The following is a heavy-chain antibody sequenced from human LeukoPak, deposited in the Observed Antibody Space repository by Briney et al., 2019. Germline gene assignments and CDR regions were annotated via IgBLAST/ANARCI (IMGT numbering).Heavy chain of an antibody. D-gene: IGHD4-23*01. CDR2: IDWDGDD. V-gene: IGHV2-70*13. CDR1: GFSLKTPKMC. CDR3: AGAQAQKDGGTNFNYYYWDV. Sequence: SGPTLVNPTQTLTLTCTFSGFSLKTPKMCVAWIRQPPGKALEWLGHIDWDGDDFYRTSLQTRLAISKGASENQVLLTVTDVAAKATATYYCAGAQAQKDGGTNFNYYYWDVGGKGTRVTVS. J-gene: IGHJ6*03.